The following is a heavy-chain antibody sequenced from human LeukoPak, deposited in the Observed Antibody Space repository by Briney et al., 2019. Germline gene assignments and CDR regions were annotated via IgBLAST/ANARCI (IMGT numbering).Heavy chain of an antibody. CDR2: ISGSGGST. J-gene: IGHJ4*02. CDR3: ARVGSSSWYSDYFDY. CDR1: GFTFSSYA. D-gene: IGHD6-13*01. Sequence: GGSLRLSCSASGFTFSSYAMRWVRQAAGKGLEWVSAISGSGGSTYYADSVKGRFTISRDNAKKSLYLQMNSLRAEDTAVYYCARVGSSSWYSDYFDYWGQGNLVTVSS. V-gene: IGHV3-23*01.